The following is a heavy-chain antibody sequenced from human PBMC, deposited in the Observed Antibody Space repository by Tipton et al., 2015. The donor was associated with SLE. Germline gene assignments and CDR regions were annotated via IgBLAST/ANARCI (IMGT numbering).Heavy chain of an antibody. CDR1: GASISSYY. CDR3: AREPRSGYHDY. CDR2: IYYSGST. D-gene: IGHD3-3*01. Sequence: TLSLTRTVSGASISSYYWSWIRQPPGKGLEWIGYIYYSGSTIHNPSLKSRVTMSVDTSKNQFSLKLSSVTAADTAVYYCAREPRSGYHDYWGQGTLVIVSS. V-gene: IGHV4-59*12. J-gene: IGHJ4*02.